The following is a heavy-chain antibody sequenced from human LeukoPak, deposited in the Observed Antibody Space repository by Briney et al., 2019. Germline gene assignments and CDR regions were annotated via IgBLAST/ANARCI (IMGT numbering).Heavy chain of an antibody. V-gene: IGHV3-23*01. D-gene: IGHD6-6*01. CDR2: ISGNGGST. Sequence: PGGSLRLSCAASGFTFSSYAMSWVRQAPGKGLEWVSGISGNGGSTYSADSVKGRFTISRDNSKNTLYLQMNSLRAEDTAVYYCAKDGMYSSSSSYYFDYWGQGTLVTVSS. CDR1: GFTFSSYA. J-gene: IGHJ4*02. CDR3: AKDGMYSSSSSYYFDY.